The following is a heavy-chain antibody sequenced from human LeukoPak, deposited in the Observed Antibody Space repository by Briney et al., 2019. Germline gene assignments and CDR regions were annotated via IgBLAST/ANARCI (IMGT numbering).Heavy chain of an antibody. CDR2: ISAYNGNT. D-gene: IGHD3-9*01. J-gene: IGHJ4*02. CDR1: GYTFTSYG. CDR3: ARVKYYDILTGPDY. Sequence: ASVKVSCKASGYTFTSYGISWVRQAPGQGLEWMGWISAYNGNTNYAQKLQGRVTTTTDTSTSTAYMELRSLRSDDTAVYYCARVKYYDILTGPDYWGQGTLVTVSS. V-gene: IGHV1-18*04.